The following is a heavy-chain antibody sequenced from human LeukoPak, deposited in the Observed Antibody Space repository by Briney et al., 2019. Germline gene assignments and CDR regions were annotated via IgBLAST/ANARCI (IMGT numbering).Heavy chain of an antibody. J-gene: IGHJ4*02. CDR2: INNSGYT. Sequence: SETLSLTCTVSGGSISSYSWIWIRQPPGKGLEWIGNINNSGYTNNNPSLKSRVTISVDTFKNQFSLKLSSVTAADTAVYYCARGRSSYYDSGGYYYLVYWGQGTLVTVSS. D-gene: IGHD3-22*01. CDR1: GGSISSYS. CDR3: ARGRSSYYDSGGYYYLVY. V-gene: IGHV4-59*01.